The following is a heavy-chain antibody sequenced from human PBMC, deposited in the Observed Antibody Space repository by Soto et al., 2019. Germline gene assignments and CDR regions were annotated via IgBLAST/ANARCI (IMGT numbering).Heavy chain of an antibody. CDR1: GYTFTGYY. J-gene: IGHJ4*02. D-gene: IGHD5-12*01. Sequence: QVQLVQSGAEVKKPGASVKISCKASGYTFTGYYMHWVRQAPGQGLEWMGWINPNSGGTNYAQKFQGRVTMTRDTSISTDYMELSRLRSDDTAVYYCARGFDFLWLRFGGTEYYFDYWGQGTLVTVSS. CDR3: ARGFDFLWLRFGGTEYYFDY. CDR2: INPNSGGT. V-gene: IGHV1-2*02.